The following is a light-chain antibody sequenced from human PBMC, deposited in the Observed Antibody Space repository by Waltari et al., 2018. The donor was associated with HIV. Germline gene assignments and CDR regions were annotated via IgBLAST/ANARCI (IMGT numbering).Light chain of an antibody. Sequence: QSALTQPASVSGSPRQSVTISCTGTSSDIGGYNFVSWYQQHPGKAPKLIISVVSNRPSGVSERFSGSKSGNTASLTISGLQAEDEADYYCCSYTSTTAFDVFGTGTRVSVL. CDR2: VVS. CDR3: CSYTSTTAFDV. J-gene: IGLJ1*01. V-gene: IGLV2-14*01. CDR1: SSDIGGYNF.